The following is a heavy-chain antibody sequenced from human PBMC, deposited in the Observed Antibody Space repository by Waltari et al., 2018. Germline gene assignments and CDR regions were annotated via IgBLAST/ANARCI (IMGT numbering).Heavy chain of an antibody. D-gene: IGHD2-8*02. V-gene: IGHV1-46*01. Sequence: QVQLMQSGPEVKKPGASVKVSCQASGYTFTMYFIHWVRQAPGRGFEWLGFINPNDGSTTYADTVQVRLTLTRDMSTSAVYLELNSLRSDDTAIYYCTRPGQYAGFDYWGQGSLVNVS. CDR2: INPNDGST. CDR1: GYTFTMYF. CDR3: TRPGQYAGFDY. J-gene: IGHJ4*02.